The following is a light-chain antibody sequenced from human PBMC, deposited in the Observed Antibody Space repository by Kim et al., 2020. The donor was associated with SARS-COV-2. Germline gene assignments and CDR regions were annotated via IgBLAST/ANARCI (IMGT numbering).Light chain of an antibody. V-gene: IGLV3-21*04. CDR3: QVWDSSSDHPV. Sequence: APGKTASITCGGNNIGSKGVHWYQQKPGQAPVLVIYYDSDRPSGIPERFSGSNSGNTATLTISRVEAGDEADYYCQVWDSSSDHPVFGGGTQLTVL. CDR2: YDS. J-gene: IGLJ3*02. CDR1: NIGSKG.